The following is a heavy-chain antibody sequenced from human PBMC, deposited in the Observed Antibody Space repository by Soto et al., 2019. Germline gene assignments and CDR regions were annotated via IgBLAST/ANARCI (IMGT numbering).Heavy chain of an antibody. CDR3: ARDIGGYYYDSSGHINAFDI. Sequence: SETLSLTCTVSGGSLSSYYWSWSRQPAGKGLEWIGYIYYSGSTNYNPSLKSRVTISVDTSKNQFSLKLSSVTAADKDVYYCARDIGGYYYDSSGHINAFDIWDQGTMVTV. V-gene: IGHV4-59*01. D-gene: IGHD3-22*01. CDR2: IYYSGST. CDR1: GGSLSSYY. J-gene: IGHJ3*02.